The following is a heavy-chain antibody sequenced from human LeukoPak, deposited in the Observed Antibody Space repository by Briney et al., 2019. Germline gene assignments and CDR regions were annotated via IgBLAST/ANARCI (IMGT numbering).Heavy chain of an antibody. Sequence: GGSLRLSCSASGFTFSNYAMSWVRQAPGKGLEWVSAISGGGGSICYADSVKGRFTISRDNSKNTLFLQMNSLRAEDTAVYYCAKGHYYDSRNDYWGQGTLVTVSS. CDR1: GFTFSNYA. CDR3: AKGHYYDSRNDY. CDR2: ISGGGGSI. D-gene: IGHD3-22*01. V-gene: IGHV3-23*01. J-gene: IGHJ4*02.